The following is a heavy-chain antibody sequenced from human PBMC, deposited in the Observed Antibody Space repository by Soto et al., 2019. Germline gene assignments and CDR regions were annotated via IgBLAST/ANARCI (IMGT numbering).Heavy chain of an antibody. CDR3: ARDVVVTSVHQYYFDF. J-gene: IGHJ4*02. CDR2: IYHRGTT. V-gene: IGHV4-38-2*02. D-gene: IGHD2-21*02. Sequence: SETLSLTCGVSGSSVSSDYYWGWNRQPPGKGLEWIGSIYHRGTTYYNPSLKSRVTLSVDTSKNLFSLRLSSATAADTAVYYCARDVVVTSVHQYYFDFWGQGALVTVSS. CDR1: GSSVSSDYY.